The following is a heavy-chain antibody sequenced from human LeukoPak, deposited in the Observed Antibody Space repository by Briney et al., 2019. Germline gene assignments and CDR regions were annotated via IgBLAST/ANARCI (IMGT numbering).Heavy chain of an antibody. CDR2: IYYSGST. V-gene: IGHV4-59*01. CDR1: GGSISSYH. Sequence: PSETLSLTCTVSGGSISSYHWSWIRQPPGKGLEWIGYIYYSGSTNYNPSLKSRVTISVDTSKNQFSLKLSSVTAADTAVYYCASSDSGYDFWFDYWGQGTLVTVSS. CDR3: ASSDSGYDFWFDY. J-gene: IGHJ4*02. D-gene: IGHD5-12*01.